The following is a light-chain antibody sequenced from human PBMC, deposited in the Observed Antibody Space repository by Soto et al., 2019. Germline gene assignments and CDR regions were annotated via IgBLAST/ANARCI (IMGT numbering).Light chain of an antibody. Sequence: SYELTQSPSVSVAPGQTASITCGGNNIASKSVHWYQQRPGQAPVLVVHDDSDRPSGIPERFSASRSGTSASLAITGLQPEDEADYFCQSYDRSLGGFYVFGTGTKVTVL. CDR1: NIASKS. CDR2: DDS. V-gene: IGLV3-21*02. J-gene: IGLJ1*01. CDR3: QSYDRSLGGFYV.